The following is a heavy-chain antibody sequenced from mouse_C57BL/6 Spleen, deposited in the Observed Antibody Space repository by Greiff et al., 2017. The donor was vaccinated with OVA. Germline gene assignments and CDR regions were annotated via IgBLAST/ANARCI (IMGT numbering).Heavy chain of an antibody. CDR3: ASPNWDDAMDY. Sequence: EVKLQESGPGLVKPSQSLSLTCSVTGYSITSGYYWNWIRQFPGNKLEWMGYISYDGSNNYNPSLKNRISITRDTSKNQFFLKLNSVTTEDTATYYCASPNWDDAMDYWGQGTSVTVSS. D-gene: IGHD4-1*01. V-gene: IGHV3-6*01. CDR1: GYSITSGYY. J-gene: IGHJ4*01. CDR2: ISYDGSN.